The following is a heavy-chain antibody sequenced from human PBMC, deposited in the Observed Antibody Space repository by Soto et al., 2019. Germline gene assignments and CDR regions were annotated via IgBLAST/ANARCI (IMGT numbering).Heavy chain of an antibody. V-gene: IGHV4-59*01. J-gene: IGHJ4*02. CDR3: ATGGPIWGCYRLAPFDY. CDR2: SYFSGTT. D-gene: IGHD3-16*02. Sequence: SETLSLTCTVSGGSSSSYYWTWIRQTPGKGLEWIGYSYFSGTTNYNPSLKSRVTISVDTSKNQVSLKLSSVTAADTAVYYCATGGPIWGCYRLAPFDYWGQGTLVTVSS. CDR1: GGSSSSYY.